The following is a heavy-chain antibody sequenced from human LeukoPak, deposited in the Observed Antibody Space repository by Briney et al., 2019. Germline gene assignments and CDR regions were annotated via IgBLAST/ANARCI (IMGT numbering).Heavy chain of an antibody. J-gene: IGHJ5*02. CDR2: ISSSSSYI. D-gene: IGHD3-10*02. CDR3: ASYVNLRKNWFDP. Sequence: PGGSLRLSCAASGFTFSSYSMNWVRQAPGKGLEWVSSISSSSSYIYYADSVKGRFTISRDNAKNSLYLQMNSLRAEDTAVYYCASYVNLRKNWFDPWGQGTLVTVSS. CDR1: GFTFSSYS. V-gene: IGHV3-21*01.